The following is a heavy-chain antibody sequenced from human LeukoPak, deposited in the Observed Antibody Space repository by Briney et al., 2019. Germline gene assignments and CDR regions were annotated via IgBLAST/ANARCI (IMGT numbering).Heavy chain of an antibody. CDR2: ISSSGSTI. CDR3: ARDGKGRNRIGYYFDY. J-gene: IGHJ4*02. V-gene: IGHV3-48*03. Sequence: GGSLGLSCAASGFTFSSYEMNWVRQAPGKGLEWVSHISSSGSTIYYAASVKGRFTISRDNAKNSLYLQMNSLRAEDTAVYYCARDGKGRNRIGYYFDYWGQGTLVTVSS. D-gene: IGHD3-10*01. CDR1: GFTFSSYE.